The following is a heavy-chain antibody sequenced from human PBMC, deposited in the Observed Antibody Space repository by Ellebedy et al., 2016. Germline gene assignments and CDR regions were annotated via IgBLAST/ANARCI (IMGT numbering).Heavy chain of an antibody. CDR2: ISYDGSNK. CDR1: GFTFSSYG. V-gene: IGHV3-30*03. J-gene: IGHJ4*02. Sequence: GGSLRLXXAASGFTFSSYGMRWVRQAPGKGLEWVAVISYDGSNKYYADSVKGRFTISRDNSKNTLYLQMNSLRAEDTAVYYCARRFLVYFDYWGQGTLVTVSS. CDR3: ARRFLVYFDY. D-gene: IGHD3-10*01.